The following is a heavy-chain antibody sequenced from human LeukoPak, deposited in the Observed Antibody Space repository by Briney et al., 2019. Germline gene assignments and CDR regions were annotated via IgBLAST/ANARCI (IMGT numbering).Heavy chain of an antibody. V-gene: IGHV1-24*01. Sequence: ASVKVCCKVSGYTLTELSMHWVRQAPGTGLEWKGGFDPEDGETIYAQKFQGRVTMTEDTSTDTAYMELSSLRSEDTAVYYCATSHSRDGYNWVDFDYWGQGTLVTVSS. D-gene: IGHD5-24*01. CDR2: FDPEDGET. J-gene: IGHJ4*02. CDR3: ATSHSRDGYNWVDFDY. CDR1: GYTLTELS.